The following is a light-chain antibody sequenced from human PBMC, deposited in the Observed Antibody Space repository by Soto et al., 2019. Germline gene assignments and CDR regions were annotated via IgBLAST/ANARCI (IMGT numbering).Light chain of an antibody. CDR1: QSVSSY. V-gene: IGKV3-20*01. CDR3: QQFDGSLWT. J-gene: IGKJ1*01. Sequence: EIVLTQSPATLSLSPGERATFSCRASQSVSSYLAWYQQKPGQAPRLLIYDASTRATGIPDRFSGSGSGTDFTLTISRLEPEDFAVYCCQQFDGSLWTFGPGTKVDIK. CDR2: DAS.